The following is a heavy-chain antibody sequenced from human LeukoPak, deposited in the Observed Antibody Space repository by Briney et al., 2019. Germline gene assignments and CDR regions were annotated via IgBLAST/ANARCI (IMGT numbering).Heavy chain of an antibody. CDR3: ARGQGDILTGYHHFDY. D-gene: IGHD3-9*01. CDR1: GGSISSYY. CDR2: IYTSGST. Sequence: SETLSLTCTVSGGSISSYYWSWIRQPAGKGLEWIGRIYTSGSTNYNPSLKSRVTMSVDTSKNQFSLKLSSVTAAGTAVYYCARGQGDILTGYHHFDYWGQGTLVTVSS. J-gene: IGHJ4*02. V-gene: IGHV4-4*07.